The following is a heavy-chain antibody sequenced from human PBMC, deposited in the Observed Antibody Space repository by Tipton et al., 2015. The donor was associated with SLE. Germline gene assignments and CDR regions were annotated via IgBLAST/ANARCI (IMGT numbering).Heavy chain of an antibody. Sequence: TLSLTCTVSGGSISSSSYYWGWIRQPPGKGLEWIGSIYTSGSTNYNPSLKSRVTMSVDTSKNQFSLKLSPVTAADTAVYYCARGQRGGGYPEGMDVWGQGTTVTVSS. D-gene: IGHD3-16*01. CDR1: GGSISSSSYY. CDR2: IYTSGST. V-gene: IGHV4-39*07. CDR3: ARGQRGGGYPEGMDV. J-gene: IGHJ6*02.